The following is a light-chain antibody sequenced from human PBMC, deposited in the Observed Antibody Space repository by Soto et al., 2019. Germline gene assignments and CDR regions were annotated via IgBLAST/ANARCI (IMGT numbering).Light chain of an antibody. CDR2: KAS. CDR1: QSIGTY. J-gene: IGKJ4*01. CDR3: EQRYSTPQVT. V-gene: IGKV1-39*01. Sequence: QLTQPPSSLSASVGARFTITCRASQSIGTYLGWYQQKPGKAPNLLIYKASSLEGGVPSRFSGSGSGTEFTLTISSLQPEDFATYYCEQRYSTPQVTFGGGTKVEIK.